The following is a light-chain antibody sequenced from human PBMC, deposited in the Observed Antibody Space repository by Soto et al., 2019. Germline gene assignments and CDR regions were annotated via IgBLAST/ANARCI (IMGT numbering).Light chain of an antibody. V-gene: IGKV1-39*01. CDR3: QQSYSTPRN. Sequence: DIQMTQSPSSLSASVGDRVTITCRASQSISSYLNWYQQKPGKAPKLLIYAASSLQSGVPSRFSGSRSGTDFTITISSLQPEDFATYYCQQSYSTPRNFGQGTRLEIK. J-gene: IGKJ5*01. CDR2: AAS. CDR1: QSISSY.